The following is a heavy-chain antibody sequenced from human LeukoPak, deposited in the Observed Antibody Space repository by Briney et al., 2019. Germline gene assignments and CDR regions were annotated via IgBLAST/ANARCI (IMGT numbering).Heavy chain of an antibody. V-gene: IGHV3-7*01. J-gene: IGHJ4*02. CDR3: ARERGSHSLDY. CDR2: IKQDGSEK. Sequence: GGSLRLSCAASGFAFSSYWMSWVRQAPGKGLEWVANIKQDGSEKYYVDSVKGRFTISRDNAKSSLYLQMNSLRAEDTAVYYCARERGSHSLDYWGQGTLVTVSS. CDR1: GFAFSSYW. D-gene: IGHD1-26*01.